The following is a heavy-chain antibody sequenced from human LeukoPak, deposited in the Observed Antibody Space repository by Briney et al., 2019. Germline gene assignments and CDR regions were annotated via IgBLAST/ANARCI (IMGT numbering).Heavy chain of an antibody. V-gene: IGHV1-8*01. D-gene: IGHD6-13*01. CDR2: MNPNSGNT. J-gene: IGHJ1*01. Sequence: ASVKVSCKASGYTFTSYDINWVRQATGQGLEWMGWMNPNSGNTGYAQKFQGRVTMTRNTSIRTAYMELSSLRSEDTAVYYCARAGITAAATHFQHWGQGTLVTVSS. CDR1: GYTFTSYD. CDR3: ARAGITAAATHFQH.